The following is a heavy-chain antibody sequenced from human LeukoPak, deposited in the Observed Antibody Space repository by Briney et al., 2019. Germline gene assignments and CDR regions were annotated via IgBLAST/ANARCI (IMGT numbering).Heavy chain of an antibody. D-gene: IGHD2-8*01. J-gene: IGHJ4*02. Sequence: VSVKVSCKASGYTLSDYYVHWVRQAPGQGLEWMGMINPNTGATKTAQKFQGRVTMTGDTSINTASMELTSLISGDAAVYYCARVPIEWSNLYFDYWGQATHVTAAS. CDR3: ARVPIEWSNLYFDY. V-gene: IGHV1-2*02. CDR1: GYTLSDYY. CDR2: INPNTGAT.